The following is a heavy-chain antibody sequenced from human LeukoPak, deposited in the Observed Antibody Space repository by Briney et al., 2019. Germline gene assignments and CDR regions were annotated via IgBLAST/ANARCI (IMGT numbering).Heavy chain of an antibody. J-gene: IGHJ4*02. V-gene: IGHV3-48*03. D-gene: IGHD1-26*01. CDR3: ARESLVGATDY. CDR2: ISSSGSTI. CDR1: GFTFSRSW. Sequence: GGSLRLSCAASGFTFSRSWMNWVRQAPGKGLEWVSYISSSGSTIYYADSVKGRFTISRDNAKNSLYLQMNSLRAEDTAVYYCARESLVGATDYWGQGTLVTVSS.